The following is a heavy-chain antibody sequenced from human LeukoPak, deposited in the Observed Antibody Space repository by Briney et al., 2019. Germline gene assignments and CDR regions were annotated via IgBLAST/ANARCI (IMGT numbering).Heavy chain of an antibody. CDR2: ISSSSSYI. V-gene: IGHV3-21*04. J-gene: IGHJ4*02. CDR1: GFTFSDYH. CDR3: AKGIATYQGPFDS. D-gene: IGHD2-21*01. Sequence: PGGSLRLSCAASGFTFSDYHMTWIRQAPGKGLEWVSSISSSSSYIYYADSVKGRFTISRDNAKNSLYLQMNSLRTEDKALYYCAKGIATYQGPFDSWGQGALVTVSS.